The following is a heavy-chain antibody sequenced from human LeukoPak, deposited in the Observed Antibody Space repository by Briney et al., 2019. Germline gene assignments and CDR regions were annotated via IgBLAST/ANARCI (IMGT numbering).Heavy chain of an antibody. CDR3: ARDIVVVVGSFYYGMDV. D-gene: IGHD2-15*01. V-gene: IGHV1-18*01. Sequence: GASVKVSCKASGYTFTSYGISWVRQAPGQGLEWMGWISAYNGNTNYAQKLQGRVTMTTDTSTSTAYMELRSLRSDDTAVYYCARDIVVVVGSFYYGMDVWGQGTTVTVSS. J-gene: IGHJ6*02. CDR2: ISAYNGNT. CDR1: GYTFTSYG.